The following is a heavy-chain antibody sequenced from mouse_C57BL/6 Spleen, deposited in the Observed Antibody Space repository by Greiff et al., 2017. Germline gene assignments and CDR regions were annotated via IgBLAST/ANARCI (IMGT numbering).Heavy chain of an antibody. V-gene: IGHV1-80*01. Sequence: VQLQQSGAELVKPGASVKISCKASGYAFSSYWMNWVKQRPGKGLEWIGQLYPGAGDTNYNGKFKGKATLAADKSSSTAYMQLSSLTSEDSAVYFGANSNTGDFDYWGQGTTLTVSS. CDR3: ANSNTGDFDY. CDR2: LYPGAGDT. D-gene: IGHD2-5*01. CDR1: GYAFSSYW. J-gene: IGHJ2*01.